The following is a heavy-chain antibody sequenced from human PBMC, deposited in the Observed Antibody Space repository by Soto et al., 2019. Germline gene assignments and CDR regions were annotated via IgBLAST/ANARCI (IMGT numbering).Heavy chain of an antibody. D-gene: IGHD2-2*01. CDR3: ARVVGGYYYGMDV. J-gene: IGHJ6*02. CDR1: GGSISSSNW. CDR2: IYHSGST. Sequence: QVQLQESGPGLVKPSGTLSLTCAVSGGSISSSNWWSWVRQPPGKGLEWIGEIYHSGSTNYNPSLKSRVTISVDTSKNQFSLRLSSVTAADTAVYSCARVVGGYYYGMDVWGQGTTVTVSS. V-gene: IGHV4-4*02.